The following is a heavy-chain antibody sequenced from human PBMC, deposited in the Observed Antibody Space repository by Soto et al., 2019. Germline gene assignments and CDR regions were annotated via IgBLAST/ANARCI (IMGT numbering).Heavy chain of an antibody. J-gene: IGHJ4*02. D-gene: IGHD3-10*01. CDR2: IRPDGNVA. CDR3: AGSGGHDNNY. V-gene: IGHV3-7*03. Sequence: EAQLVQSGAGLVQPGGSLKLSGVGSGFTFTDFYMNWVRKAPGKGLEWVANIRPDGNVANYVESVKGRFTTSRDNAKNSLFLQMNSLRSDDTAVYYCAGSGGHDNNYWGQGILVTVSS. CDR1: GFTFTDFY.